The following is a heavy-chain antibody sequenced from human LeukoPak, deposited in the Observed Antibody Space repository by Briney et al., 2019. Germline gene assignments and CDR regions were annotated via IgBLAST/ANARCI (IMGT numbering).Heavy chain of an antibody. Sequence: GGSLRLSCAASGFTFSSYWMHWVRQAPGKGLVWVSRINSDGSSTSYADSVKGRFTISRDNAKNTLYLQMNSLRAEDTAVYYCARAGIAAAGTYSYYYGMDVWGQGTTVTVSS. D-gene: IGHD6-13*01. CDR1: GFTFSSYW. CDR3: ARAGIAAAGTYSYYYGMDV. CDR2: INSDGSST. J-gene: IGHJ6*02. V-gene: IGHV3-74*01.